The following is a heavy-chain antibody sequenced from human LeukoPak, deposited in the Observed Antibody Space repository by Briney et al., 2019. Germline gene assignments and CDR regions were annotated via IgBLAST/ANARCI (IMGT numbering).Heavy chain of an antibody. CDR2: FDPEDGET. CDR1: GYTLTELS. D-gene: IGHD3-3*01. CDR3: ATESYDFWSRYYYMDV. J-gene: IGHJ6*03. V-gene: IGHV1-24*01. Sequence: ASVKVSCKVSGYTLTELSMHWVRQAPGKGLEWMGGFDPEDGETIYAQKFQGRVTMTEDTSTDTACMELSSLRSEDTAVYYCATESYDFWSRYYYMDVWGKGTTVTVSS.